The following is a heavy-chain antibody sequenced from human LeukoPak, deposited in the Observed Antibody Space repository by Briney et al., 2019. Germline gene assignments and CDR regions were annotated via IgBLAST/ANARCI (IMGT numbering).Heavy chain of an antibody. Sequence: ASVKVSCKASGYTFTGYYMHWVRQAPGQGLEWMGWINPNSGGTNYAQKFQGRVTMTRDTSISTAYMELSRLRSDDTAVYYCARAASGWYHFDNWGQGTLATVSS. CDR3: ARAASGWYHFDN. J-gene: IGHJ4*02. CDR1: GYTFTGYY. CDR2: INPNSGGT. V-gene: IGHV1-2*02. D-gene: IGHD6-19*01.